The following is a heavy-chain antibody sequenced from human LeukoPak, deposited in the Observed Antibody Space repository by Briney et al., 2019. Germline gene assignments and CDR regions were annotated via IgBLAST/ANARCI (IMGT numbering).Heavy chain of an antibody. J-gene: IGHJ4*02. CDR3: ARSGYYYDSSGYYPSLFDY. D-gene: IGHD3-22*01. V-gene: IGHV5-51*01. Sequence: GESLKISCKASGYTFTSYWIGWVRQMPGKGLEWMGIIYPGDSDTRYSPSFQGQVTISADKSISTAYLQWSSLKASDTAMYYCARSGYYYDSSGYYPSLFDYWGQGTLVTVSS. CDR1: GYTFTSYW. CDR2: IYPGDSDT.